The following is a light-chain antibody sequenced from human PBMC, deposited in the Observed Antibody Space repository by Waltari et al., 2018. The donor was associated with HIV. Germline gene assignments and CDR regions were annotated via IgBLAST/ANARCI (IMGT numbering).Light chain of an antibody. V-gene: IGLV3-21*02. Sequence: SYVLSQAPSVSVAPGQTASLTCGGNNLGRKTVHWYQQKPGTAPVLGVYDDSHRPSGIPERFSGSNSGNTATLTISRVEAGDEADYYCQVWSNSGDHSGGVFGGGTKLTVL. CDR3: QVWSNSGDHSGGV. CDR1: NLGRKT. J-gene: IGLJ2*01. CDR2: DDS.